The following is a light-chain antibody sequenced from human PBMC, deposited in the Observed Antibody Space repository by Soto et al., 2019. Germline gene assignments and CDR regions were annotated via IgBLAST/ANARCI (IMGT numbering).Light chain of an antibody. CDR2: DVS. CDR3: SSYTGSSTRVV. J-gene: IGLJ2*01. V-gene: IGLV2-14*01. CDR1: SSDVGAYNY. Sequence: QSVLTQPASVSGSPGQSITISCTGTSSDVGAYNYVSWYQQHPGKAPKLMIYDVSNRPSGVSNRFSGSKSGNTASLTISGLQAEDEADYYCSSYTGSSTRVVFGGGTKLTVL.